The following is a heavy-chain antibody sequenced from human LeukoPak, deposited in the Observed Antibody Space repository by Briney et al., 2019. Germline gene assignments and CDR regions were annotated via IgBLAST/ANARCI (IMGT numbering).Heavy chain of an antibody. CDR2: IVFSGRT. J-gene: IGHJ3*02. D-gene: IGHD4-23*01. V-gene: IGHV4-59*01. Sequence: SETLSLTCSVSGGSISNYYWSWIRQPPGKQWEWIGYIVFSGRTTYNPPLKSRFTVSVDTSKNHFSLNLTSMTAADTAVYYCASMRGYGSNCPRAFDIWGQGTKVTVSS. CDR1: GGSISNYY. CDR3: ASMRGYGSNCPRAFDI.